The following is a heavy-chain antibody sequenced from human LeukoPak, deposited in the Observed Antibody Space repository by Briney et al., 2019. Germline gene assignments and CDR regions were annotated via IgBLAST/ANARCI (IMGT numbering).Heavy chain of an antibody. J-gene: IGHJ6*02. V-gene: IGHV4-30-2*01. CDR2: IYHSGST. D-gene: IGHD6-13*01. Sequence: PSETLSLTCAVSGGSISSGGYSWSWIAQPPGKGLEWIGYIYHSGSTYYNPSLKSRVTISVDRYKNQFSLKLSSVTAADTAVYYCARDSSIYGMDVWGQGATVTVSS. CDR1: GGSISSGGYS. CDR3: ARDSSIYGMDV.